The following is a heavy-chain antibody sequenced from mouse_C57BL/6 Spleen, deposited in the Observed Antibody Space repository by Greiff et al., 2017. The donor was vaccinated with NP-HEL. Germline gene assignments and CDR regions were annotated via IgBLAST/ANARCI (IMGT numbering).Heavy chain of an antibody. CDR1: GFTFSDYG. V-gene: IGHV5-17*01. J-gene: IGHJ1*03. Sequence: EVMLVESGGGLVKPGGSLKLSCAASGFTFSDYGMHWVRQAPEKGLEWVAYISSGSSTIYYADTVKGRFTLSRDTAKNTLFLQMTSLRSEDTAMYYWARPGILRQYFDVWGKGTTVTVSS. D-gene: IGHD1-2*01. CDR3: ARPGILRQYFDV. CDR2: ISSGSSTI.